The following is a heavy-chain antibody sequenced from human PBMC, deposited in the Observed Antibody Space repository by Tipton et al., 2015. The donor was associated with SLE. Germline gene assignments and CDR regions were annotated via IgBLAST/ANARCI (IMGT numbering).Heavy chain of an antibody. Sequence: SLRLSCAASGFTFSSYDMHWVRQATGKGLEWVSAIGTAGDTYYPGSVKGRFTISRENAKNSLYLQMNSLRAGDTAVYYCARDGHSSGSGRCSLHVSGQGTTVPVSS. CDR3: ARDGHSSGSGRCSLHV. J-gene: IGHJ6*02. V-gene: IGHV3-13*01. D-gene: IGHD6-19*01. CDR2: IGTAGDT. CDR1: GFTFSSYD.